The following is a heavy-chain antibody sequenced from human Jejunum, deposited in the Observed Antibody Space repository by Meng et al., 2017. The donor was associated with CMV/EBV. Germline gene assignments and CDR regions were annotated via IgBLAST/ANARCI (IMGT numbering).Heavy chain of an antibody. Sequence: SGPGLVKPSPTLSLTCSVSGSSIVSCDYYWIWIRQPPGKGLEWIGYIHDTGSTYYNPSLKSRVDISLGTSRNHFSLTLSSVTAEDTAVYFCARGSIFVSFDSWGQGTLVTVSS. J-gene: IGHJ4*02. D-gene: IGHD3-3*01. V-gene: IGHV4-30-4*08. CDR3: ARGSIFVSFDS. CDR2: IHDTGST. CDR1: GSSIVSCDYY.